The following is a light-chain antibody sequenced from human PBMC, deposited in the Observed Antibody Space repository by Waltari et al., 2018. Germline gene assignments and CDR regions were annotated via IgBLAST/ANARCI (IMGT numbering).Light chain of an antibody. V-gene: IGLV2-11*01. CDR2: VVT. CDR1: SGDAGGYDS. CDR3: CSYAGSYTYV. J-gene: IGLJ1*01. Sequence: QSALIQPRSVFGSPGQSVTVSCGGTSGDAGGYDSVSWYQQYPGKAPRVLIYVVTKRPSGIPDRFSGSKSGSTASLTISALQADDEADYYCCSYAGSYTYVFGSGTKVTVL.